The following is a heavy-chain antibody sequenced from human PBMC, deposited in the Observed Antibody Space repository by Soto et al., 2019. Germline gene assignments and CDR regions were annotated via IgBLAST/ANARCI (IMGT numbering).Heavy chain of an antibody. CDR1: GYSISSGYY. D-gene: IGHD6-19*01. CDR2: IYHSGST. J-gene: IGHJ4*02. Sequence: KTSETLSLTCAVSGYSISSGYYWGWIRQPPGKGLEWIGSIYHSGSTYYNPSLKSRVTISVDTSKNQFSLKLSSVTAADTAVYYCARDSGWPFDYWGQGTLVTVSS. V-gene: IGHV4-38-2*02. CDR3: ARDSGWPFDY.